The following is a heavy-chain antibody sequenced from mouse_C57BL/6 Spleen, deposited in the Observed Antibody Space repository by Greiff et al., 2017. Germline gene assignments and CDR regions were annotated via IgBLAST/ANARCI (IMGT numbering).Heavy chain of an antibody. CDR1: GYTFTDYN. D-gene: IGHD2-10*01. CDR2: INPNNGGT. CDR3: ARNSFYGNYDYAMDY. J-gene: IGHJ4*01. Sequence: VQLKQSGPELVKPGASVKMSCKASGYTFTDYNMHWVKQSHGKSLEWIGYINPNNGGTSYNQKFKGKATLTVNKSSSTAYMELRSLTSEDSAVYYCARNSFYGNYDYAMDYWGQGTSGTVSS. V-gene: IGHV1-22*01.